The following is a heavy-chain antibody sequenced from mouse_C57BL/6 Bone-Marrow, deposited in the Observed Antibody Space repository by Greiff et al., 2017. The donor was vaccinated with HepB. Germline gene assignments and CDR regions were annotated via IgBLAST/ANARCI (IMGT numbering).Heavy chain of an antibody. Sequence: EVQVVESGPGLVKPSQSLSLTCSVTGYSITSGYYWNWIRQFPGNKLEWMGYISYDGSNNYNPSLKNRISITRDTSKNQFFLKLNSVTTEDTATYYCARVMAAQATPDAYWGQGTLVTVSA. CDR3: ARVMAAQATPDAY. V-gene: IGHV3-6*01. CDR1: GYSITSGYY. CDR2: ISYDGSN. D-gene: IGHD3-2*02. J-gene: IGHJ3*01.